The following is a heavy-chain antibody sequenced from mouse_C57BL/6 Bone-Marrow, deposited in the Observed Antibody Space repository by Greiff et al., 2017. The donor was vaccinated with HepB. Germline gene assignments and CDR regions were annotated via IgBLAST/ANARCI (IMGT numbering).Heavy chain of an antibody. CDR1: GYTFTSYW. Sequence: QVQLQQSGAELARPGASVKMSCKASGYTFTSYWMQWVKQRPGQGLEWIGEIDPSDSYTNYNQKFKGKATLTVDTSSSTAYMQLSSLTSEDSAVYYCARATTVVADYWGQGTTLTVSS. J-gene: IGHJ2*01. CDR2: IDPSDSYT. CDR3: ARATTVVADY. D-gene: IGHD1-1*01. V-gene: IGHV1-50*01.